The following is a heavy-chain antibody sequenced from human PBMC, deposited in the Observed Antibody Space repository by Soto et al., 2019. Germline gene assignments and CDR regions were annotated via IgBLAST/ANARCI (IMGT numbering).Heavy chain of an antibody. CDR1: GFNFNEYA. CDR2: IGGSESIT. Sequence: QVQLVESGGGFVKPGGSLRLSCATSGFNFNEYAMSWIRQAPGKGLEWVGDIGGSESITNYAESVKGRFTISRDNTKNSLYLQMNSLRDEDTALYYCARDREGFSGFGWDAYWGQGTLVTVSS. D-gene: IGHD5-12*01. CDR3: ARDREGFSGFGWDAY. J-gene: IGHJ4*02. V-gene: IGHV3-11*05.